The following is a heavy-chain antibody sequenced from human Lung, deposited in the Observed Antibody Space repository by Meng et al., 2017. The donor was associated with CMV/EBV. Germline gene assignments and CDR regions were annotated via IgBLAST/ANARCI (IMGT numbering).Heavy chain of an antibody. D-gene: IGHD7-27*01. V-gene: IGHV1-2*02. CDR2: IHYDTGET. CDR3: ARDDNWGPDY. Sequence: KISCKTSGYTFAGHYLHWLRQAPGQGLEWMAWIHYDTGETNYAQNFHGRVTVTRDTSITTVYMELRSLRPDDTAMYYCARDDNWGPDYWGQGTLVTVSS. J-gene: IGHJ4*02. CDR1: GYTFAGHY.